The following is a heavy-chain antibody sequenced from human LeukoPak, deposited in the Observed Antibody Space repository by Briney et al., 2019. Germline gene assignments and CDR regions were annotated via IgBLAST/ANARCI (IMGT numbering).Heavy chain of an antibody. CDR3: AKDLLYYDIAPFDY. D-gene: IGHD3-9*01. J-gene: IGHJ4*02. V-gene: IGHV3-23*01. CDR1: GFTFSSYA. Sequence: GGSLRLSCAASGFTFSSYAMSWVRQAPGKGLEWVSDISGSGGSTYYADSVKGRFTISRDNSKNTLYLQMDSLRAEDTAVYYCAKDLLYYDIAPFDYWGQGTLVTVSS. CDR2: ISGSGGST.